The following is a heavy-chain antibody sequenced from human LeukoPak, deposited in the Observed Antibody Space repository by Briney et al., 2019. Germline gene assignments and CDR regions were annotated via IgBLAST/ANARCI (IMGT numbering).Heavy chain of an antibody. J-gene: IGHJ6*02. CDR3: ARDTHYSDFWSGYSSEYYYYGMDV. Sequence: SETLSLTCTVSGGSISSYYWSWIRQPAGKGLEWIGRIYTGGSTNYNPSLKSRVTMSVDTSKIQFSLKLSSVTAADTAVYYCARDTHYSDFWSGYSSEYYYYGMDVWGQGTTVTVSS. D-gene: IGHD3-3*01. CDR2: IYTGGST. CDR1: GGSISSYY. V-gene: IGHV4-4*07.